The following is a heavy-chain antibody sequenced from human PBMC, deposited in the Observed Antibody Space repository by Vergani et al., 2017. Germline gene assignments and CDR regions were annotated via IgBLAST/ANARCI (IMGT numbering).Heavy chain of an antibody. Sequence: QVQLQESGPGLVKPPETLFLACTVSGGSISSYYWSWIRQPPGKGLEWIGYIYYSGSAKYNPSLESRVTMSVDTSKNTFSLKLNSVTAADTAIYYCARDSAVGGTFDSWGQGTLVSVSS. V-gene: IGHV4-59*12. CDR1: GGSISSYY. CDR3: ARDSAVGGTFDS. D-gene: IGHD1-26*01. CDR2: IYYSGSA. J-gene: IGHJ4*02.